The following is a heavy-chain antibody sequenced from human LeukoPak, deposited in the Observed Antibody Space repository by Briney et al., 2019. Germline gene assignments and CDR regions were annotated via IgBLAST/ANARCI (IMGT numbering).Heavy chain of an antibody. CDR3: AREYQLLFSAFDI. CDR2: INPSGGST. V-gene: IGHV1-46*01. CDR1: GYTFTSYY. Sequence: ASVKVSCKASGYTFTSYYMHWVRQAPGQGLEWMGIINPSGGSTSYAQKFQGRVTMTRDTSTSSVYMELSSLRSEDTAVYYCAREYQLLFSAFDIWGQGTMVTVSS. J-gene: IGHJ3*02. D-gene: IGHD2-2*01.